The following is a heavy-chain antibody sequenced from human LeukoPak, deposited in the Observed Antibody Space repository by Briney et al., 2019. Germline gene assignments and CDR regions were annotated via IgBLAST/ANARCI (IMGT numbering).Heavy chain of an antibody. J-gene: IGHJ6*02. Sequence: SVKVSCKASGGTFSSYAISWVRQAPGQGLEWMGRIIPILGIANYAQKFQGRVTITADKSTSAAYMELSSLRSEDTAVYYCASIVVVTAIAMDVWGQGTTVTVSS. D-gene: IGHD2-21*02. CDR1: GGTFSSYA. V-gene: IGHV1-69*04. CDR3: ASIVVVTAIAMDV. CDR2: IIPILGIA.